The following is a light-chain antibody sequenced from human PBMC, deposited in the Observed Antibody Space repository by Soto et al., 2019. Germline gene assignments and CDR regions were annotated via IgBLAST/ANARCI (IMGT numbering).Light chain of an antibody. V-gene: IGKV3-20*01. J-gene: IGKJ1*01. CDR2: GAS. CDR1: QSVTKS. CDR3: QQYGASPRT. Sequence: ESVLTQSPGTLSLSPGERATLSCRASQSVTKSLAWYQQKPGQAPRLLIYGASSRATGIPDRFSGSGSGTDFTLTISRLEPEDFAVYYCQQYGASPRTFG.